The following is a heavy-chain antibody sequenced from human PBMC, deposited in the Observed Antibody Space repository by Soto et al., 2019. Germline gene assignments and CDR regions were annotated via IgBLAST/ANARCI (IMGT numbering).Heavy chain of an antibody. D-gene: IGHD3-10*01. V-gene: IGHV4-30-2*01. CDR3: ARVSTMVRNFDY. J-gene: IGHJ4*02. CDR2: IYHSGST. CDR1: GGSISSGGYS. Sequence: PSETLSLTCAVSGGSISSGGYSWSWIRQPPGKGLEWIGYIYHSGSTYYNPSLKSRVTISVDRSKNQFSLKLSSVTAADTAVYYCARVSTMVRNFDYWGQGTLVTAPQ.